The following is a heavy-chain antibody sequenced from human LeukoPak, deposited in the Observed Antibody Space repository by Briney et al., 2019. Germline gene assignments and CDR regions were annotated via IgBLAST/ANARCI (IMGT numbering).Heavy chain of an antibody. CDR1: GFTFSSCG. Sequence: PGRSLILSCAASGFTFSSCGMHWGRHAPGKGLEWVAGISYDGSNKYYADSVKGRFTISRDNSKNTLYLQMNSLRAEDTAVSYCAKDPYCSSTSCSDYWGQGTLVTVSS. J-gene: IGHJ4*02. CDR3: AKDPYCSSTSCSDY. D-gene: IGHD2-2*01. CDR2: ISYDGSNK. V-gene: IGHV3-30*18.